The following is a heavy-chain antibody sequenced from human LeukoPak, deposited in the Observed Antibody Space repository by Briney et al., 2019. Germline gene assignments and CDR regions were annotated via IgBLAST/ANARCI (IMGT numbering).Heavy chain of an antibody. V-gene: IGHV1-69*13. D-gene: IGHD6-19*01. CDR3: ASGYSSGWYPIDY. CDR1: GGTFSSYA. CDR2: IIPIFGTA. J-gene: IGHJ4*02. Sequence: SVKVSCKASGGTFSSYAISWERQAPGQGLEWMGGIIPIFGTANYAQKFQGRVTIAADESTSTAYMELSSLRSEDTAVYYCASGYSSGWYPIDYWGQGTLVTVSS.